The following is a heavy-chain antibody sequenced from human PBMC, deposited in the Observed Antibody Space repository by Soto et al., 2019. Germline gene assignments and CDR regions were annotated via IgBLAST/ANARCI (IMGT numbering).Heavy chain of an antibody. V-gene: IGHV1-8*01. CDR1: GYTFTSYD. J-gene: IGHJ5*02. D-gene: IGHD2-15*01. Sequence: GASVKVSCRASGYTFTSYDINWVRQATGQGLEWMGWMNPNSGNTGYAQKFQGRVTMTRNTSISTAYMELSSLRSEDTAVYYCARDVCSGGSCYSNWFDPWGQGTLVTGSS. CDR2: MNPNSGNT. CDR3: ARDVCSGGSCYSNWFDP.